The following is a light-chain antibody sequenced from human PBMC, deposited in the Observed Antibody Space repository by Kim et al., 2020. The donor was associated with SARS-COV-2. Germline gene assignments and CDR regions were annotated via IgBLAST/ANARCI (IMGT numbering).Light chain of an antibody. V-gene: IGKV1-9*01. CDR3: QQLKKYPLS. CDR1: QDIDNY. CDR2: AAS. J-gene: IGKJ4*01. Sequence: ASLGDRFTITCRASQDIDNYLGWYQQKVGKAPKLLIYAASTLQSGVPSRFSGRGSGTDFTLTINNLQPEDFATYYCQQLKKYPLSFGGGTKVDIK.